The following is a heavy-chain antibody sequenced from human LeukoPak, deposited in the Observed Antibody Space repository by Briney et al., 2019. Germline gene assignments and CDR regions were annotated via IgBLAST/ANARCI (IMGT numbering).Heavy chain of an antibody. CDR1: GGSISSYY. V-gene: IGHV4-4*08. D-gene: IGHD2-15*01. J-gene: IGHJ4*02. Sequence: SETLSLTCTVSGGSISSYYWSWIRQPPGKGLEWIGYIYTSGSTNYNPSLKSRVTMSVDTSKNQFSLKLSSVTAADTAVYYCARTPWDCSGGSCYEGDFDYWGQGTLVTVSS. CDR3: ARTPWDCSGGSCYEGDFDY. CDR2: IYTSGST.